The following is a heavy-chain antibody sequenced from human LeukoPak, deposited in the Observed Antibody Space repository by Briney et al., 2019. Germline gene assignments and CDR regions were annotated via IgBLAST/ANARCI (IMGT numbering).Heavy chain of an antibody. J-gene: IGHJ6*03. CDR2: FDPEDGET. Sequence: GASVKVSCKVSGYTLTELSMHWVRQAPGEGLEWMGGFDPEDGETIYAQKFQGRVTMTEDTSTDTAYMELSSLRSEDTAVYYCATGSAVQGVIHYYYYMDVWGKGTTVTVSS. V-gene: IGHV1-24*01. CDR3: ATGSAVQGVIHYYYYMDV. D-gene: IGHD3-16*02. CDR1: GYTLTELS.